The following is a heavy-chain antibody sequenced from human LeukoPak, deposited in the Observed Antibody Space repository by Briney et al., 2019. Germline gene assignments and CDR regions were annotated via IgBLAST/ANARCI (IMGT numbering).Heavy chain of an antibody. J-gene: IGHJ4*02. CDR2: ISSSSSYI. CDR1: GFTFSSYS. V-gene: IGHV3-21*01. CDR3: ARAVRYFDWLGGGLDY. D-gene: IGHD3-9*01. Sequence: PGGSLRLSCAASGFTFSSYSMNWVRQAPGKGLEWVSSISSSSSYIYYADSVKGRFTISRDNAKNSLYLQMNSLRAEDTAVYYCARAVRYFDWLGGGLDYWGQGTLVTVSS.